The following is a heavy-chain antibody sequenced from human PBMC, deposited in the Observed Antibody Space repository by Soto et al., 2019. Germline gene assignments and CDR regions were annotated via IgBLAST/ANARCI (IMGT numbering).Heavy chain of an antibody. D-gene: IGHD3-10*01. CDR2: ISAYNGNT. CDR1: GYTFTSYG. CDR3: ASGWFGEFVYYFDY. J-gene: IGHJ4*02. V-gene: IGHV1-18*01. Sequence: ASVTVSCKASGYTFTSYGISWVRQAPGQGLEWMGWISAYNGNTNYAQKLQGRVTMTTDTSTSTAYMELRSLGSDDTAVYYCASGWFGEFVYYFDYWGQGTLVTVSS.